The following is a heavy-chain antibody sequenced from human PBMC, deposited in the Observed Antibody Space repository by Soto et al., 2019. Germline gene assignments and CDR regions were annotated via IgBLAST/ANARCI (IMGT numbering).Heavy chain of an antibody. D-gene: IGHD5-12*01. Sequence: GGCRRLSCAAAGFTFSSYATSCVRQAPGKGLEWVSAISGSGGSTYYADSVKSQSTNSRDNSKNTLYLQMNSLRAEDTAVYYCAKDLRWINPWGQGTLVTVSS. CDR1: GFTFSSYA. CDR3: AKDLRWINP. CDR2: ISGSGGST. V-gene: IGHV3-23*01. J-gene: IGHJ5*02.